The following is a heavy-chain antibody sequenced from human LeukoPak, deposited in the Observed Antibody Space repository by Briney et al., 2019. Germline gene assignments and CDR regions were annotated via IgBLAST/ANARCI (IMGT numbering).Heavy chain of an antibody. V-gene: IGHV1-8*03. Sequence: ASVKVSCKASGYTFTSYDINWVRQATGQGLEWMGWMNPNSGNTGYAQKFQGRVTITRNTSISTAYMELSSLRSADTAVYYCARGRFGELLISHNWFDPWGQGTLVTVSS. J-gene: IGHJ5*02. CDR3: ARGRFGELLISHNWFDP. CDR1: GYTFTSYD. CDR2: MNPNSGNT. D-gene: IGHD3-10*01.